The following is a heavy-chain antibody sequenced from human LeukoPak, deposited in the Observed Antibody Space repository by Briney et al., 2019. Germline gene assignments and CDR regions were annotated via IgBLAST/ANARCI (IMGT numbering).Heavy chain of an antibody. CDR2: FDPEDGET. CDR3: ATDTPYCSSTSCPRNYYYMDV. D-gene: IGHD2-2*01. Sequence: GASVKVSCKVSGYTLTELSMHWVRQAPGKGLEWMGGFDPEDGETIYAQKFQGRVTMTEDTSTDTAYMELSSLRSEDTAVYYCATDTPYCSSTSCPRNYYYMDVWGKGTTVPVSS. J-gene: IGHJ6*03. CDR1: GYTLTELS. V-gene: IGHV1-24*01.